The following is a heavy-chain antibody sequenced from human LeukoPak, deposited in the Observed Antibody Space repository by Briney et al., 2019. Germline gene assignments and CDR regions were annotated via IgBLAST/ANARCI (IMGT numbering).Heavy chain of an antibody. CDR1: GYTLTELS. V-gene: IGHV1-69*13. Sequence: GASVKVSCKVSGYTLTELSMHWVRQAPGKGLEWMGGIIPIFGTANYAQKFQGRVTITADESTSTAYMELSSLRAEDTAVYYCAKVDSRSLYYFDYWGQGTLVTVSS. D-gene: IGHD3-22*01. CDR3: AKVDSRSLYYFDY. CDR2: IIPIFGTA. J-gene: IGHJ4*02.